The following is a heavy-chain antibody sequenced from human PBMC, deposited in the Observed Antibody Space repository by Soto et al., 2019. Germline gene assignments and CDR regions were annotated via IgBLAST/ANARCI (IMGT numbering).Heavy chain of an antibody. J-gene: IGHJ5*02. CDR2: IKEDGSEI. CDR1: GFNVMSYW. V-gene: IGHV3-7*03. Sequence: GGSLRLSCAVSGFNVMSYWMSWVRQAPGKGLEWVASIKEDGSEIYYLHSVRGRFSISRDSAGNALHLTLTSVTAADTAVYYCARRSDYFDPWGQGTLVTVSS. D-gene: IGHD4-17*01. CDR3: ARRSDYFDP.